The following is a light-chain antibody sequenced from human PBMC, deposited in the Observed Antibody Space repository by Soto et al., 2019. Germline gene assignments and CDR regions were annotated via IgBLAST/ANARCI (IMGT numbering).Light chain of an antibody. CDR2: DTS. V-gene: IGLV7-46*01. CDR1: TGAVTSGHY. J-gene: IGLJ2*01. CDR3: LLSYRGAGEV. Sequence: QAVVTQEPSLTVSPGGTVTLTCGSSTGAVTSGHYPYWFQQKPGQAPRTLIYDTSNKHSWTPARFSGSLLGGKATLTLSGAQPEDEADYYWLLSYRGAGEVFGGGTKLTVL.